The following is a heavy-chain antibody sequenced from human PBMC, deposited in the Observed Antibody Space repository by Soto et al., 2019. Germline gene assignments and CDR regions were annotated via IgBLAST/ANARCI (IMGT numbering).Heavy chain of an antibody. D-gene: IGHD3-3*01. J-gene: IGHJ3*02. Sequence: SVKVSCKASGGTFSSYTISWVRQAPGQGLEWMGRIIPILGIANYAQKFQGRVTITADKSTSTAYMELSSLRSEDTAVYYCVVFWSGYYKGDAFDIWGQGTMVTVSS. CDR3: VVFWSGYYKGDAFDI. CDR1: GGTFSSYT. CDR2: IIPILGIA. V-gene: IGHV1-69*02.